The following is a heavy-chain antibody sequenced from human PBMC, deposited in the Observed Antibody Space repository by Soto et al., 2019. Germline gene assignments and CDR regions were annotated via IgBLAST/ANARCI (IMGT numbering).Heavy chain of an antibody. V-gene: IGHV1-8*01. Sequence: QVQLVQSGAEVKKPGASVKVSCKASGYTFTSYDINWVRQATGQGLECMGWMNPNSGNTGYAQKYQGRATRTRNTSMSTAYMELSRLRSEDTAVYYCASGGDGYNYEWYFDLWGRGTLVTVSS. CDR1: GYTFTSYD. CDR3: ASGGDGYNYEWYFDL. CDR2: MNPNSGNT. J-gene: IGHJ2*01. D-gene: IGHD5-12*01.